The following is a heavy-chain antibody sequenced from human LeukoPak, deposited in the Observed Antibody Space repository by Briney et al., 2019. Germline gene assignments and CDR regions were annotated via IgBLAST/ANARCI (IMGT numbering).Heavy chain of an antibody. V-gene: IGHV4-38-2*01. D-gene: IGHD3-22*01. J-gene: IGHJ6*03. CDR2: IYYSGST. Sequence: SETLSLTCSVSGYSISSGYYWGWIRQPPGKGLEWIGYIYYSGSTYYNPSLRSRVTISVDTSKNQFSLKLSSVTAADTAVYYCARSSEGRYYYDSSGFSYYYYYMDVWGKGTTVTISS. CDR3: ARSSEGRYYYDSSGFSYYYYYMDV. CDR1: GYSISSGYY.